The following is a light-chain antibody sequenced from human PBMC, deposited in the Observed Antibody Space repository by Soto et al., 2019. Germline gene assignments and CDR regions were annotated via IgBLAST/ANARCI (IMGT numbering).Light chain of an antibody. Sequence: QSALTQPASVSGSTGRSITISCTGASSDVGGYNFVSWYQQHPGKAPKFIIYDVRSRPSGVSNRFSGSRSGNTASLTISGLQAEDETDYYCSSYTSSSTVIFGGGTKLTVL. CDR2: DVR. CDR3: SSYTSSSTVI. J-gene: IGLJ2*01. CDR1: SSDVGGYNF. V-gene: IGLV2-14*03.